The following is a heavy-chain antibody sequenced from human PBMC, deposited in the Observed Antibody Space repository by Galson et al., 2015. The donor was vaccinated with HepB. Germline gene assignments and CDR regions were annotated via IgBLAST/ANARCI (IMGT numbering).Heavy chain of an antibody. J-gene: IGHJ4*02. Sequence: SLRLSCAASGFTFTDHYMSWIRQAPGKGLEWVSSISSSSSYIYYADSVKGRFTISRDNAKNSLYLQMNSLRAEDTAVYYCARWGAVAGIGRSSLSDYWGQGTLVTVSS. V-gene: IGHV3-11*06. CDR1: GFTFTDHY. D-gene: IGHD6-19*01. CDR3: ARWGAVAGIGRSSLSDY. CDR2: ISSSSSYI.